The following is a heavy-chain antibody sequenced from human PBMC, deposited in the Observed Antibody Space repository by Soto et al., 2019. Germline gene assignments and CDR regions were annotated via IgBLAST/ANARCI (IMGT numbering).Heavy chain of an antibody. CDR1: GDSVSIR. CDR2: IYYRSKWYY. Sequence: SQTLSLTCGISGDSVSIRWSWRRQSPSRGLEWLGRIYYRSKWYYDYAPSVEGRIAINPDTSKNQFSLQLNSVTPEDTAVYYFAKGGLVRGATHGWFDPWGQGTLVTVSS. V-gene: IGHV6-1*01. CDR3: AKGGLVRGATHGWFDP. D-gene: IGHD3-10*01. J-gene: IGHJ5*02.